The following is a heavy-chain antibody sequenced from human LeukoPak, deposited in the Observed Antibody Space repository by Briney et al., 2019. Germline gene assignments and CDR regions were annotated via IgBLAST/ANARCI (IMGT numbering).Heavy chain of an antibody. Sequence: GGSLRLSCAASGFSFSTYSMNWVRQAPGKGLEWVSYISSSSSTIYYADSVKGRFTISRDNAKNSLDLQMSSLRDEDTAVYYCARGADSGYENLVYWGQGTLVTVSS. D-gene: IGHD5-12*01. CDR3: ARGADSGYENLVY. V-gene: IGHV3-48*02. CDR1: GFSFSTYS. J-gene: IGHJ4*02. CDR2: ISSSSSTI.